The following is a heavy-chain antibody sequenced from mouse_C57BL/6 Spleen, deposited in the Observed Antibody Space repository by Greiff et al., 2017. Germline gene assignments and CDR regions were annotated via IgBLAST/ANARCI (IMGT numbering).Heavy chain of an antibody. CDR3: ARGSYDGYYGSAMDY. V-gene: IGHV1-52*01. CDR2: IDPSDSET. CDR1: GYTFTSYW. J-gene: IGHJ4*01. D-gene: IGHD2-3*01. Sequence: VQLQQPGAELVRPGSSVKLSCKASGYTFTSYWMHWVKQRPIQGLEWIGNIDPSDSETHYNQKFKDKATLTVDKSSSTAYMQLSSLTSEDSAVYYCARGSYDGYYGSAMDYWGQGTSVTVSS.